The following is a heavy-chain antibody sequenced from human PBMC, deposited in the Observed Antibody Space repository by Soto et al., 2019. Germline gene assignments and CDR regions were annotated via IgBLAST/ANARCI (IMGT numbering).Heavy chain of an antibody. CDR3: ARQTPPYYCSSTSCYVGSAFDI. CDR2: IYYSGST. Sequence: SETLSLTCTVSGGSISSSSYYWGWIRQPPGKGLEWIGSIYYSGSTYYNPSLKSRVTISVDTSKNQFSLKLSSVTAADTAVYYCARQTPPYYCSSTSCYVGSAFDIWGQGTMVTVSS. J-gene: IGHJ3*02. CDR1: GGSISSSSYY. D-gene: IGHD2-2*01. V-gene: IGHV4-39*01.